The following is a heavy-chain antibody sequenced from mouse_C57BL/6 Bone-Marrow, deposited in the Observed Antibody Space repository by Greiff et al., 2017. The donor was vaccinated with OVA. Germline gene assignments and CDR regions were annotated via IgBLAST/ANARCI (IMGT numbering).Heavy chain of an antibody. D-gene: IGHD3-3*01. CDR3: ARWGDAWFAY. Sequence: VKLMESGAELARPGASVKLSCKASGYTFTSYGISWVKQRTGQGLEWIGEIYPRSGNTYYNEKFKGKATLTADKSSSTAYMELRSLTSEDSAVYFSARWGDAWFAYWGQGTLVTVSA. CDR2: IYPRSGNT. CDR1: GYTFTSYG. J-gene: IGHJ3*01. V-gene: IGHV1-81*01.